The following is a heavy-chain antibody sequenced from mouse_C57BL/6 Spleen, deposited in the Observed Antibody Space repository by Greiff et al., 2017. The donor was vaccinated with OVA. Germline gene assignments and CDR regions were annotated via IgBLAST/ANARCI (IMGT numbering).Heavy chain of an antibody. J-gene: IGHJ3*01. Sequence: DVKLVESGGGLVKPGGSLKLSCAASGFTFSDYGMHWVRQAPEKGLEWVAYISSGSSTIYYADTVKGRFTISRDNAKNTLFLQMTSLRSEDTAMYYCARGGYYDYPLFAYWGQGTLVTVSA. D-gene: IGHD2-4*01. CDR2: ISSGSSTI. V-gene: IGHV5-17*01. CDR1: GFTFSDYG. CDR3: ARGGYYDYPLFAY.